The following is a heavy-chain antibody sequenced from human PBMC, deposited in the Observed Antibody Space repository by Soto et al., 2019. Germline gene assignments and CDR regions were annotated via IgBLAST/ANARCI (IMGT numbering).Heavy chain of an antibody. CDR1: GGSINSSSYF. CDR3: ARHYISGSCYWFDA. V-gene: IGHV4-39*01. J-gene: IGHJ5*02. D-gene: IGHD6-25*01. CDR2: IYYSGST. Sequence: QLQLQESGPGLVKPSETLSLTCSVSGGSINSSSYFWGWVRQPPGKGLEWIGSIYYSGSTYYNPSRRLRVTISVDKSKNQFSMKLRSVAAADTAVCDCARHYISGSCYWFDAWGQGTLVTVSS.